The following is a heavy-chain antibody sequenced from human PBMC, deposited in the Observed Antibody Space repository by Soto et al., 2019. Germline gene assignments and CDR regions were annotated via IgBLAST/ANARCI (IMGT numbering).Heavy chain of an antibody. CDR1: GYTFTSYA. V-gene: IGHV1-3*01. CDR3: ATEPINSSGWYTGAFDI. J-gene: IGHJ3*02. Sequence: ASVKVSCKASGYTFTSYAMHWVRQAPGQRLEWMGWINAGNGNTKYSQKFQGRVTITRDTSASTAYMELSSLRSEDTAVYYCATEPINSSGWYTGAFDIWGQGTIVTVSS. D-gene: IGHD6-19*01. CDR2: INAGNGNT.